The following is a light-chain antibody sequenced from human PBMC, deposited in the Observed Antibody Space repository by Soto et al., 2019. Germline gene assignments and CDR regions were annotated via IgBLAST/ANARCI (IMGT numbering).Light chain of an antibody. CDR1: QSVSSS. CDR3: QQYNNWPWK. V-gene: IGKV3-15*01. CDR2: GAS. J-gene: IGKJ1*01. Sequence: EIVLTQSPGTLSLSPGERATLSCRASQSVSSSKVAWYQQKPGQAPRLLIYGASTRATGIPARFSGSGSGTEFTLTISSLQSENFAVYYCQQYNNWPWKFGQGTKVDIK.